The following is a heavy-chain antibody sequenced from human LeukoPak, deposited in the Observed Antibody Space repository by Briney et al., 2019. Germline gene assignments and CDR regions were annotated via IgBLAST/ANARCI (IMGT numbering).Heavy chain of an antibody. CDR1: GYXFTGYY. V-gene: IGHV1-2*02. D-gene: IGHD3-3*01. CDR3: ARGAIFGIITNYFDY. CDR2: INPNSGGT. J-gene: IGHJ4*02. Sequence: ASVKVSCTASGYXFTGYYIHWVRQAPGQGLEWMGWINPNSGGTEYAQKFQGRVTMTRDTSISTAYMELSGLRSDDTAVYYCARGAIFGIITNYFDYWGQGTLVTVSS.